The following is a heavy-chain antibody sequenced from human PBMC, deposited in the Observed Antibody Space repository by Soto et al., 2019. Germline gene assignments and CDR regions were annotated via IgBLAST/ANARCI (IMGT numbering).Heavy chain of an antibody. Sequence: GGSLRLSCAASGFSFSSYALNWVRQAPGKGLEWVSGISGSGRNTYYADSEKGRFTISRDNSKNTLYLQMNSLTADDAAVYYCAKEISVVVPAAKRGNLEYWGQGTLVTVSS. CDR3: AKEISVVVPAAKRGNLEY. D-gene: IGHD2-2*01. V-gene: IGHV3-23*01. CDR2: ISGSGRNT. CDR1: GFSFSSYA. J-gene: IGHJ4*02.